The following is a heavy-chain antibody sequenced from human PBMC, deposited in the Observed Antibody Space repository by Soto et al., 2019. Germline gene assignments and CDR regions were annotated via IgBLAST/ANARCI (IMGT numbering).Heavy chain of an antibody. CDR3: AIEVPLEAEFRSDY. CDR2: INPSSGGL. CDR1: GYTFTGYF. J-gene: IGHJ4*02. D-gene: IGHD3-16*02. Sequence: ASVKVSCKASGYTFTGYFIHWVRQAPGQGLEWMGWINPSSGGLNYAQKFQGRVSMTRDTFISTAYMELTSLRSDDTAMYYCAIEVPLEAEFRSDYCCQAPLRTLS. V-gene: IGHV1-2*02.